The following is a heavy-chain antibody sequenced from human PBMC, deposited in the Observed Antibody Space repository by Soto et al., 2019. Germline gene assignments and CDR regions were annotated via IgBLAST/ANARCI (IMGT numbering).Heavy chain of an antibody. D-gene: IGHD6-13*01. J-gene: IGHJ6*02. Sequence: SETLSLTCTVSGGSISSSSYYWGWIRQPPGKGLEWIGSIYYSGSTYYNPSLKSRVTISVDTSKNQFSLKLSSVTAADTAVYYCARHRDGSSWDATPRGYYYYGMDVWGQGTTVTVSS. CDR1: GGSISSSSYY. CDR3: ARHRDGSSWDATPRGYYYYGMDV. CDR2: IYYSGST. V-gene: IGHV4-39*01.